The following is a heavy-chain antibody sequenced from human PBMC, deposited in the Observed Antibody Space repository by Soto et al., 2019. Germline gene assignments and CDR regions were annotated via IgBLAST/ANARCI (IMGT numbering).Heavy chain of an antibody. Sequence: SETLSLTCAVYGGSFSGYYWSWIRQPPGKGLEWIGEINHSGSTNYNPSLKSRVTISVDTSKNQFSLKLSSVTAADTAVYYCARGRTYDFWSGYYSHYYYGMDVWGQGTTVTVSS. CDR1: GGSFSGYY. CDR2: INHSGST. J-gene: IGHJ6*02. D-gene: IGHD3-3*01. CDR3: ARGRTYDFWSGYYSHYYYGMDV. V-gene: IGHV4-34*01.